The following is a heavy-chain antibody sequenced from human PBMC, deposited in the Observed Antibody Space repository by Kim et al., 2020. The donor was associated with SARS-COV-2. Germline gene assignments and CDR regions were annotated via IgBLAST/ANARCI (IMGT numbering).Heavy chain of an antibody. J-gene: IGHJ5*02. Sequence: ASVKFSCKTSGYTFTSYKMHWVRQAPGRRLEWMGWINAGNGDTMYSQNLRDRFTITKDTSARTACMELSSLRSEDTAVYYCARAWQLLGNLFDPWGQGTLVTVSS. V-gene: IGHV1-3*01. CDR2: INAGNGDT. CDR1: GYTFTSYK. CDR3: ARAWQLLGNLFDP. D-gene: IGHD2-15*01.